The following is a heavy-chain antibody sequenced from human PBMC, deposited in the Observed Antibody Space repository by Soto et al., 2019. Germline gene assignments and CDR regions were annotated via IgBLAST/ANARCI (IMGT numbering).Heavy chain of an antibody. CDR1: GFTFSSYS. CDR2: ISSSSSTI. J-gene: IGHJ4*02. CDR3: ARVVGYCSGGSCYADY. D-gene: IGHD2-15*01. Sequence: GGSLRLSCAASGFTFSSYSMNWVRQAPGKGLEWVSYISSSSSTIYYADSVKGRFTISRDNAKNSLYLQMNSLRAEDTAVYYCARVVGYCSGGSCYADYWGQGTLVTVSS. V-gene: IGHV3-48*01.